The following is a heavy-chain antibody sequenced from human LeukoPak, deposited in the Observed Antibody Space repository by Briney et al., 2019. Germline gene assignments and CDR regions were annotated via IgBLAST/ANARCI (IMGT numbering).Heavy chain of an antibody. CDR1: GFTFSSYA. V-gene: IGHV3-74*01. CDR2: ISPDGSSA. Sequence: GGSLRLSCAASGFTFSSYAMSWVRQAPGKGLVWVSRISPDGSSALYVDSVKGRFTISRDNAKNSLYLQMNILRAEDTAVYYCARDLYASGSYDYWGQGTLVTVSS. CDR3: ARDLYASGSYDY. D-gene: IGHD3-10*01. J-gene: IGHJ4*02.